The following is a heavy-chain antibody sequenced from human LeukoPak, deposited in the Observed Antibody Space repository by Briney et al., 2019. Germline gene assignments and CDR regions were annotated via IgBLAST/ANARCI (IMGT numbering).Heavy chain of an antibody. Sequence: PSETLSLTCTVSGASISSGNYCWSWIRQHPGKGLEWTGCIQYSGTTYYNPSFKSRVTISVDTSKNQFSLTLSSVTAADTAVYYCARGVLFWGQGTLVTVSS. V-gene: IGHV4-31*03. CDR3: ARGVLF. CDR2: IQYSGTT. CDR1: GASISSGNYC. J-gene: IGHJ4*02. D-gene: IGHD2/OR15-2a*01.